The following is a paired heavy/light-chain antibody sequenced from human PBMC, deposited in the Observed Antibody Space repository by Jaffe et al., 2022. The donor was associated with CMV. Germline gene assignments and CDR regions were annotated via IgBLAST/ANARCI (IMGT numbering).Light chain of an antibody. CDR2: WAS. V-gene: IGKV4-1*01. CDR1: QSVLYSSNNKNY. CDR3: QQYYSTPPF. J-gene: IGKJ4*01. Sequence: DIVMTQSPDSLAVSLGERATINCKSSQSVLYSSNNKNYLAWYQQKPGQPPKLLIYWASTRESGVPDRFSGSGSGTDFTLTISSLQAEDVAVYYCQQYYSTPPFFGGGTKVEIK.
Heavy chain of an antibody. J-gene: IGHJ4*02. CDR3: AKPTYYYDSSGYYLSSAFDY. V-gene: IGHV3-9*01. CDR2: ISWNSGSI. CDR1: GFTFDDYA. Sequence: EVQLVESGGGLVQPGRSLRLSCAASGFTFDDYAMHWVRQAPGKGLEWVSGISWNSGSIGYADSVKGRFTISRDNAKNSLYLQMNSLRAEDTALYYCAKPTYYYDSSGYYLSSAFDYWGQGTLVTVSS. D-gene: IGHD3-22*01.